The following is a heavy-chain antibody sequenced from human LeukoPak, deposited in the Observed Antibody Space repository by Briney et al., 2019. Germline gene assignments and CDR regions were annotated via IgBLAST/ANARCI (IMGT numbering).Heavy chain of an antibody. V-gene: IGHV4-39*01. D-gene: IGHD6-19*01. CDR2: IYYSGST. J-gene: IGHJ4*02. CDR3: ARRVSQWLAYFDY. CDR1: GGSVSSSSYY. Sequence: SETLSLTCTVSGGSVSSSSYYWGWIRQPPGKGLEWIGTIYYSGSTYYNPSLKSRVTISVDTSKNQFSLKLSSVTAADTAMYYCARRVSQWLAYFDYWGQGTLVTVSS.